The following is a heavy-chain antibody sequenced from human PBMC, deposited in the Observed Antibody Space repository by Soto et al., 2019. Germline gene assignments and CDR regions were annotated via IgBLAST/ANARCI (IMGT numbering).Heavy chain of an antibody. Sequence: EVQLVESGGGLVKPGGSLRLSCAASGFTFSSYSMNWVRQAPGKGLEWVSSISSSSSYIYYADSVKGRFTISRDNAKNSLYLQMNSLRAEDTAVYYCARDRWGTYGKAFDIWGQGTMVTVSS. CDR3: ARDRWGTYGKAFDI. CDR2: ISSSSSYI. J-gene: IGHJ3*02. V-gene: IGHV3-21*01. D-gene: IGHD2-8*02. CDR1: GFTFSSYS.